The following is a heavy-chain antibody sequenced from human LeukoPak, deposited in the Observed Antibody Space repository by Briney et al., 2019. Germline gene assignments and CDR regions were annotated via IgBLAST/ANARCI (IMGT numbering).Heavy chain of an antibody. D-gene: IGHD5-18*01. CDR3: ATIKRGDIFGFFDF. CDR2: LRDTGGT. V-gene: IGHV4-59*11. CDR1: GGSISSHY. J-gene: IGHJ4*02. Sequence: SETLSLTCTVSGGSISSHYWGWIRQPPGKGLEWIAYLRDTGGTKANPSLESRVALSADTSKNQFSLWLTSVTAADTAIYYCATIKRGDIFGFFDFWGQGILVTVSS.